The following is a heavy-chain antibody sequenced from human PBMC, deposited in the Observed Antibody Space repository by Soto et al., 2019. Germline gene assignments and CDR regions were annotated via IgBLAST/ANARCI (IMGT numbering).Heavy chain of an antibody. D-gene: IGHD3-10*01. CDR3: GRHPPPASPAYGIAY. V-gene: IGHV5-51*01. CDR1: GYTFTSYW. J-gene: IGHJ4*02. Sequence: GESLKISCKASGYTFTSYWIAWVRQMPGKGLEWMGIIYPGDSDTRYSPSFQGQVSISVDKSISTAYLQWSSLKSSDTAIYYCGRHPPPASPAYGIAYWGQGPLVPSPS. CDR2: IYPGDSDT.